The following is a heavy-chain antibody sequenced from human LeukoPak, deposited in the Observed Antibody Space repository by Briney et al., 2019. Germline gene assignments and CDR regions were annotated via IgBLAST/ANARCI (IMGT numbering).Heavy chain of an antibody. V-gene: IGHV3-30*18. D-gene: IGHD3-22*01. CDR2: ISYDGSSK. J-gene: IGHJ3*02. Sequence: GGSLRLSCAASGVTFSSYAMHWVRQAPGTGLEWVAAISYDGSSKYYADSVKGRFAVSRDNSKNTLYLQMNTLRAEDSAVYYCAKDRGRSGLNAFDIWGQGTMVTVSS. CDR3: AKDRGRSGLNAFDI. CDR1: GVTFSSYA.